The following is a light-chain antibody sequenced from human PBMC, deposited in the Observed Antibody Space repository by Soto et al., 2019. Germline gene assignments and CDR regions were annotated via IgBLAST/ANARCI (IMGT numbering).Light chain of an antibody. V-gene: IGKV1-13*02. CDR3: QQFNSYPII. CDR2: DVS. J-gene: IGKJ5*01. Sequence: AIQLTQSPSSLSASVGDRVTITCRASQDIRGALAWYQQKPGKAPKILIYDVSSLQSGVPSRFSGSSSGTDFTLTICGLQHEDFATYYCQQFNSYPIIFGQGTRLDIK. CDR1: QDIRGA.